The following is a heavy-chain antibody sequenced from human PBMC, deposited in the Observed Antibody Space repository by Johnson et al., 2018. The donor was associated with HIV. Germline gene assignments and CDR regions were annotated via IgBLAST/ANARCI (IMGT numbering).Heavy chain of an antibody. Sequence: VHLVESGGGVVQPGGSLRLSCAASGFTFSSYWMSWVRQAPGKGLEWVANIKQDGSEKYYVDSVKGRFTISRDNAKNSLYLQMNSLRAEDTAVYYCARELYDILTGSPGAFDIWGQGTMVTVSS. V-gene: IGHV3-7*05. J-gene: IGHJ3*02. D-gene: IGHD3-9*01. CDR2: IKQDGSEK. CDR3: ARELYDILTGSPGAFDI. CDR1: GFTFSSYW.